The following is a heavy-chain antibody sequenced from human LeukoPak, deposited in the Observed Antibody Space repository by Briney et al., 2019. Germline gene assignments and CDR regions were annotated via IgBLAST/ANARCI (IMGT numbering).Heavy chain of an antibody. V-gene: IGHV1-69*13. D-gene: IGHD6-6*01. CDR3: ARGIAAGYGPTDY. Sequence: ASVKVSCKASGGTFSSYAISWVRQAPGQGLEWMGGIIPIFGTANYAQKFQGRVTITADESTSTAYMELSSLRSEDTAVYYCARGIAAGYGPTDYWGQGTLVTVSS. CDR2: IIPIFGTA. J-gene: IGHJ4*02. CDR1: GGTFSSYA.